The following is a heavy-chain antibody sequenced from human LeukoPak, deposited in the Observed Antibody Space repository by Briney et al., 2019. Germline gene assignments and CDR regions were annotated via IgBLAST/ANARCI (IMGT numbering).Heavy chain of an antibody. CDR3: VRSRDGYLTAFDP. D-gene: IGHD5-24*01. Sequence: SQTLSLTCAISGDSVSSNSAAWNWIRPSPSRDLEWLGRTYYRSKWYNDYAVSVKTRITINADTSKNQFSLHLNSVTPEDTAVYYCVRSRDGYLTAFDPWGQGTLVTVSS. CDR2: TYYRSKWYN. J-gene: IGHJ5*02. V-gene: IGHV6-1*01. CDR1: GDSVSSNSAA.